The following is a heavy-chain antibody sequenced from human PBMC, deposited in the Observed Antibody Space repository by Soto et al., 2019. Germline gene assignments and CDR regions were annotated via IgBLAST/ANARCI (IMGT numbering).Heavy chain of an antibody. CDR3: ARDAAQYSSSWYSTNWFDP. Sequence: GGSLRLSCAASGFTFSSYSMNWVLQAPGKGLEWVSSISSSSSYIYYADSVKGRFTISRDNAKNSLYLQMNSLRAEDTAVYYCARDAAQYSSSWYSTNWFDPWGQGTLVTVSS. CDR1: GFTFSSYS. D-gene: IGHD6-13*01. J-gene: IGHJ5*02. V-gene: IGHV3-21*01. CDR2: ISSSSSYI.